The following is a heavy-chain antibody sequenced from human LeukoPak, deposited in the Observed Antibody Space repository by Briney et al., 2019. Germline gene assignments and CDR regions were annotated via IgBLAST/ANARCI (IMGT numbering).Heavy chain of an antibody. CDR3: ARFYSGYGNYYYYMDV. J-gene: IGHJ6*03. V-gene: IGHV1-2*02. D-gene: IGHD5-12*01. CDR1: GYNFTGYY. Sequence: ASVKVPCKASGYNFTGYYLHWVRQAPGQGLEWMGWINPNTGGTNYAQKFQGRVTMTRDTSISTAYMELSRLRSDDTAVYYCARFYSGYGNYYYYMDVWGKGTTVTISS. CDR2: INPNTGGT.